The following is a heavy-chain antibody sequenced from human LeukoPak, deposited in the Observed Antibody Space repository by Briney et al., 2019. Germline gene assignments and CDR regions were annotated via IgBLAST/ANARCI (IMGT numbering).Heavy chain of an antibody. D-gene: IGHD5-12*01. Sequence: PSETLSLTCAVSGYSISNSNWWGWIRQPPGKGLEWIGYIFYSGSTYYNPSLKSRVTMSVDTSKNQFSLKLSSVTAVDTAVYFCARINSIVAPFDYWGQGTLVTVSS. CDR1: GYSISNSNW. V-gene: IGHV4-28*01. CDR2: IFYSGST. J-gene: IGHJ4*02. CDR3: ARINSIVAPFDY.